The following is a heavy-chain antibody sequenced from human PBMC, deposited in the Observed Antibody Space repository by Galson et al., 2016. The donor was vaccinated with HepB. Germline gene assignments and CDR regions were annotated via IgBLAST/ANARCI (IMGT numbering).Heavy chain of an antibody. CDR3: PRSGVWGTHRSPDY. D-gene: IGHD3-16*02. V-gene: IGHV3-23*01. Sequence: SLRLSCAASGYPFGPYAMSWVRQPPGKGLEWVSSLSGSGDPTYYADSVKGRFTISRDNSRSILYLQMNSLRAEDTALYYCPRSGVWGTHRSPDYWGQGTLVTVSS. CDR2: LSGSGDPT. J-gene: IGHJ4*02. CDR1: GYPFGPYA.